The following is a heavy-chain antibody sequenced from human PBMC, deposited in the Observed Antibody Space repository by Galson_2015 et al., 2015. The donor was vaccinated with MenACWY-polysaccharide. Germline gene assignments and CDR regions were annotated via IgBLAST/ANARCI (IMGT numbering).Heavy chain of an antibody. CDR3: AKSGGDGVTVFASLPPAPEA. CDR1: GFTFSTFP. Sequence: SLRLSCAASGFTFSTFPMNWVRQTPGKGLEWVAGVSGSGNSAFYADSVRGPFTISRDNARNTLYLQMNSLRADDTALYYCAKSGGDGVTVFASLPPAPEARGQGTVGTSSS. CDR2: VSGSGNSA. J-gene: IGHJ4*02. D-gene: IGHD2-21*01. V-gene: IGHV3-23*01.